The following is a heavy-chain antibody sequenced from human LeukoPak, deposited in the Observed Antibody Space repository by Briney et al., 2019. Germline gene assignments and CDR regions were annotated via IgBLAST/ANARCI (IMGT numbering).Heavy chain of an antibody. D-gene: IGHD5-24*01. J-gene: IGHJ5*02. CDR2: INPNSGGT. Sequence: GASVKVSCKASGYTFTGYYMHWVRQAPGQGLEWMGWINPNSGGTNYAQKFQGRVTMTRDTSISTAYMELSRLRSDDTAVYYCARSIRERWLQFPNWFDPWGQGTLVTVSS. CDR3: ARSIRERWLQFPNWFDP. V-gene: IGHV1-2*02. CDR1: GYTFTGYY.